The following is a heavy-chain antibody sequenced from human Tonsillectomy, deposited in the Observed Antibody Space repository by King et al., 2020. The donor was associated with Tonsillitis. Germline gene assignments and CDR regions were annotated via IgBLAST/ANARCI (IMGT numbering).Heavy chain of an antibody. CDR3: TTTVLSDTHGDY. V-gene: IGHV3-72*01. Sequence: DVQLVESGGGLVQPGGSLRLSCAASGFTSSDHYMDWVRQAPGKGLEWVGRSRNKGQGYTTVYAASVKGRFSILRDESENSVYLQLNSLKTEDTAVYYCTTTVLSDTHGDYWGQGTLVIVSS. CDR2: SRNKGQGYTT. J-gene: IGHJ4*02. CDR1: GFTSSDHY. D-gene: IGHD2-8*02.